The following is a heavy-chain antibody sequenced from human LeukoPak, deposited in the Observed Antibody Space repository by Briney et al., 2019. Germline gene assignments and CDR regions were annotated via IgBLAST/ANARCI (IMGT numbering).Heavy chain of an antibody. D-gene: IGHD3-22*01. J-gene: IGHJ3*02. CDR1: GGTFSGYY. Sequence: ASVKVSCKASGGTFSGYYIHWVRQAPGQGLEWMGWINPNNGGTNYAQKFQGRVTMTRDMSMSTAYMELSRLRSDDTAVYYCAGEDNSSGYRPFDIWGQGTMVTVPS. CDR2: INPNNGGT. CDR3: AGEDNSSGYRPFDI. V-gene: IGHV1-2*02.